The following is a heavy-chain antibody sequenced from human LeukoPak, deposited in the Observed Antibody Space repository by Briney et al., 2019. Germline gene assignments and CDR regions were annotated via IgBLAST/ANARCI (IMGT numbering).Heavy chain of an antibody. Sequence: GGSLRLSCAVSGFIFSNHYIGWVRQAPEKGLEWVSYISGGGNYINYADSVRGRFTISRDNAKNSLYLQMNSLRAEDTAVYYCATGSQIREADFWGQGTLVTVSS. D-gene: IGHD3-10*01. J-gene: IGHJ4*02. CDR3: ATGSQIREADF. CDR1: GFIFSNHY. CDR2: ISGGGNYI. V-gene: IGHV3-11*01.